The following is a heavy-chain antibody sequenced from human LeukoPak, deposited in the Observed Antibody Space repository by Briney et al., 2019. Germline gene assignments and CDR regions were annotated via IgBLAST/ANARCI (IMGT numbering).Heavy chain of an antibody. J-gene: IGHJ4*02. D-gene: IGHD3-10*01. CDR1: GYTFTSYG. CDR3: ARLYYGSGSLVPDY. Sequence: ASVKVSCEASGYTFTSYGISWVRQAPGQGLEWMGWISAYNGNTNYAQKLQGRVTMTTDTSTSTAYMELRSLRSDDTAVYYCARLYYGSGSLVPDYWGQGTLVTVSS. CDR2: ISAYNGNT. V-gene: IGHV1-18*01.